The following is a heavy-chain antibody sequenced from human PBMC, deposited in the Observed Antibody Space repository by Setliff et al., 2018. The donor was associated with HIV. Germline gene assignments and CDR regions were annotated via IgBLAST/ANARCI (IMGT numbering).Heavy chain of an antibody. CDR1: GFTFSSYW. CDR2: LNTDGSST. CDR3: ARGYYGSDLQNAMDV. D-gene: IGHD3-10*01. V-gene: IGHV3-74*03. Sequence: LRLSCAASGFTFSSYWLHWVRQAPGKGLVWVSRLNTDGSSTKYADSVKGRFTISRDNAKNTLYLQMDSLRGEDTAVYYCARGYYGSDLQNAMDVWGQGTTVTVSS. J-gene: IGHJ6*02.